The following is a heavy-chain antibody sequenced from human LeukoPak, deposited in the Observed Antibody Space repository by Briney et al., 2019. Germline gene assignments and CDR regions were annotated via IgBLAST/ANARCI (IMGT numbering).Heavy chain of an antibody. CDR3: ARVRGSRNFYFGAFDM. CDR2: IYDDVSSA. CDR1: GFTFTDYW. V-gene: IGHV3-74*01. D-gene: IGHD3-10*01. J-gene: IGHJ3*02. Sequence: GGSLRLSCAASGFTFTDYWMHWVRQAPGKGLVWVSRIYDDVSSAYYADSVKGRFTISRDDAKNTLYLQMNNLRVKDTAVYYCARVRGSRNFYFGAFDMWGQGTVVTVSS.